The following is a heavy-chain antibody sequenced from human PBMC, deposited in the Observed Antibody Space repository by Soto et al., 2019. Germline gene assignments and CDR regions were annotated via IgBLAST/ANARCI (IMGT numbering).Heavy chain of an antibody. CDR1: GYRFSSDW. CDR3: ARQGSNGAYYYYGMDV. Sequence: GESLTISCKGSGYRFSSDWISWVPQMPVEGLEWLGIIYPGDSDTIYRPSFQGQVTFSADKSTSTAYLQWSSLKASDTAMYYCARQGSNGAYYYYGMDVWGQGTTVTVSS. V-gene: IGHV5-51*01. J-gene: IGHJ6*02. D-gene: IGHD2-8*01. CDR2: IYPGDSDT.